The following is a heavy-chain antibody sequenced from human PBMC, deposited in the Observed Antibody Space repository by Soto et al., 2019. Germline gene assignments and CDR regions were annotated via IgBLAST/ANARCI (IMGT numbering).Heavy chain of an antibody. V-gene: IGHV4-61*08. Sequence: QVQLQESGPGLVKPSETLSLTCTVSGGSVTSAGYYWGWIRQPPGKGLEWIGHIYYTGSTSYNPSLESRVTLSVDTSRDQFSLNLSSETAADTAVYFCARTLTTDRRWFDPWGQGTLVTVSS. D-gene: IGHD4-4*01. J-gene: IGHJ5*02. CDR1: GGSVTSAGYY. CDR2: IYYTGST. CDR3: ARTLTTDRRWFDP.